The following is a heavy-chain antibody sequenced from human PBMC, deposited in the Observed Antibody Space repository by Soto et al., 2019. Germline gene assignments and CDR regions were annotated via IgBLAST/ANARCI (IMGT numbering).Heavy chain of an antibody. D-gene: IGHD6-13*01. CDR3: ARAGIAAAWGGDWFDP. V-gene: IGHV1-8*01. CDR2: MNPNSGNT. CDR1: GYTFTSYD. Sequence: ASVKVSCKASGYTFTSYDINWVRQATGQGLEWMGWMNPNSGNTGYAQKFQGRVTMTRNTSISTAYMELSSLRSEDTAVYYCARAGIAAAWGGDWFDPWGQGTLVTVSS. J-gene: IGHJ5*02.